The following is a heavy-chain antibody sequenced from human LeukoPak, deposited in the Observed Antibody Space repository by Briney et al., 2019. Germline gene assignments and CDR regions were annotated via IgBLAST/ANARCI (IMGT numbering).Heavy chain of an antibody. CDR2: ICCKSDGS. V-gene: IGHV3-23*01. D-gene: IGHD5-18*01. CDR3: AKVDPDMIPHDAFDF. J-gene: IGHJ3*01. CDR1: GFTLNNYP. Sequence: GGSLRLSCSASGFTLNNYPMSGVPEPPGKGLDWVSGICCKSDGSYTAGSAKGRSPISRDNSKNMLYLQMNSLRVDDTAVYYWAKVDPDMIPHDAFDFWGQGTVVTVSS.